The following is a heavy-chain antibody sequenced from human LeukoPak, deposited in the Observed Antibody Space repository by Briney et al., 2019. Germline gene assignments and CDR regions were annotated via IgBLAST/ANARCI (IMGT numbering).Heavy chain of an antibody. D-gene: IGHD6-13*01. J-gene: IGHJ4*02. CDR1: GGSFSGYY. CDR2: INHSGST. V-gene: IGHV4-34*01. Sequence: PSETLSLTCAVYGGSFSGYYWSWIRQPPGKGLEWIGEINHSGSTNYNPSLKSRVTISVDTSKNQFSLKLSSVTAADTAVYYCARGDRVAAAGRRVLTFDYWGQGTLVTVSS. CDR3: ARGDRVAAAGRRVLTFDY.